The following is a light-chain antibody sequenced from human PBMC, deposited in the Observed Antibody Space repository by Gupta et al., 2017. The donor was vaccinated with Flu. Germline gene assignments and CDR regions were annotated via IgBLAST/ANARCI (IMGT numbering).Light chain of an antibody. CDR2: EVS. J-gene: IGLJ1*01. Sequence: QSALTQPASVSGSPGQSITISCTGTSSDVGGYNYVSWYQQHPGKAPKLMIYEVSNRPSGVSKRFSGSKSGNTASLTISGLQAEDEADYYCSSYTSSSPFKFGTGTKVTVL. CDR1: SSDVGGYNY. CDR3: SSYTSSSPFK. V-gene: IGLV2-14*01.